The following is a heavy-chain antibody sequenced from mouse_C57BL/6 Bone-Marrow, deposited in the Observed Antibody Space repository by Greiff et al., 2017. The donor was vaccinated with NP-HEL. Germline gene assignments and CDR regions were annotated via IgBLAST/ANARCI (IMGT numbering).Heavy chain of an antibody. CDR2: IWSGGST. CDR1: GFSLTSYG. CDR3: ARNFPYYDGSSYVGFAY. V-gene: IGHV2-2*01. J-gene: IGHJ3*01. D-gene: IGHD1-1*01. Sequence: VKLVESGPGLVQPSQSLSITCTVSGFSLTSYGVHWVRQSPGKGLEWLGVIWSGGSTDYNAAFISRLSISKDNSKSQVFFKMNSLQADDTAIYYCARNFPYYDGSSYVGFAYWGQGTLVTVSA.